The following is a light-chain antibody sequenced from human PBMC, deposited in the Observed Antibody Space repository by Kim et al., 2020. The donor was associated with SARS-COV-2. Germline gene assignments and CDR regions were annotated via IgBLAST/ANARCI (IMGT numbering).Light chain of an antibody. CDR3: QQANSYPLT. CDR2: PAS. J-gene: IGKJ4*01. V-gene: IGKV1-12*01. Sequence: DIQMTQSPSSVSASVGERVTMTCRASQGIGSWLAWYQQKPGKAPKLLIYPASSLQSGVPSRFSGSGSGTEFTLTISSLQPEDLGIYYCQQANSYPLTVAGGTKVDIK. CDR1: QGIGSW.